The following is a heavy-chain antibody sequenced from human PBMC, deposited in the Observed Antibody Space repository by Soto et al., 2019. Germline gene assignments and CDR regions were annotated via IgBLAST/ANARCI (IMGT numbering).Heavy chain of an antibody. D-gene: IGHD6-13*01. CDR3: ATAVYSSRGASDI. V-gene: IGHV3-21*01. J-gene: IGHJ3*02. Sequence: EVQLVESGGGLVKPGGSLRLSCAASGFTFSSYSMNWVRQAPGKGLEWVSSISSSSSYIYYADSVKGRFTISRDNAKNSLYLQMNSLRAEDTAVYYCATAVYSSRGASDIWGQGTMVTVSS. CDR1: GFTFSSYS. CDR2: ISSSSSYI.